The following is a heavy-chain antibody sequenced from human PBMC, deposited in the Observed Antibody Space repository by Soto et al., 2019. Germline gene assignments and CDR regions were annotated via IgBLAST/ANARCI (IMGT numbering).Heavy chain of an antibody. V-gene: IGHV1-46*01. CDR2: INPSGGST. Sequence: GXSVKVSCKASGYTFTSYYMHWVRQAPGQGLEWMGIINPSGGSTSYAQKFQGRVTMTRDTSTSTVYMELSSLRSEDTAVYYCARDVGLVGTQNHLGYNWFDPWGQGTLVTVSS. CDR3: ARDVGLVGTQNHLGYNWFDP. J-gene: IGHJ5*02. D-gene: IGHD1-26*01. CDR1: GYTFTSYY.